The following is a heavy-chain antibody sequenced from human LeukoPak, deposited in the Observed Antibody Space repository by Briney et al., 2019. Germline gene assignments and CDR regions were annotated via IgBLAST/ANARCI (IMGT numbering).Heavy chain of an antibody. V-gene: IGHV1-2*02. CDR2: INPNSGGT. CDR1: GYTFTGYY. D-gene: IGHD2-15*01. CDR3: ARARETCSGGSCDFISLFAFDI. Sequence: ASVKVSCKASGYTFTGYYMHWVRQAPGQGLEWMGWINPNSGGTNYAQKFQGRVTMTRDTSISTAYMELSRLRSDDTAVYYCARARETCSGGSCDFISLFAFDIWGQGTMVTVSA. J-gene: IGHJ3*02.